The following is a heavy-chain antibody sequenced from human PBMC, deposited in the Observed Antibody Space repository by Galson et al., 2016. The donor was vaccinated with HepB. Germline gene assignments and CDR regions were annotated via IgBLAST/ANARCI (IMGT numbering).Heavy chain of an antibody. CDR1: GDSVSGTTIA. CDR2: TYYRSKWYY. CDR3: ARDGYTSGWHGAFEI. D-gene: IGHD6-19*01. J-gene: IGHJ3*02. Sequence: CAISGDSVSGTTIAWNWIGHSPSRGLEWLGRTYYRSKWYYDYAGSVKSRITINPDTSRNQFSLQLNSVTPEDTAVYYCARDGYTSGWHGAFEIWGQGTMVTVSS. V-gene: IGHV6-1*01.